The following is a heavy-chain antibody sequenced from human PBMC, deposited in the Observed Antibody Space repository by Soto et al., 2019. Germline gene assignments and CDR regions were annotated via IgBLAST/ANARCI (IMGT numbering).Heavy chain of an antibody. D-gene: IGHD6-19*01. Sequence: SETLSLTCSVSGGSISSSSYYWGWIRQPPGKGLEWIGSIYYSGSTYYNPSLKSRVTISVDTSKNQFSLKLSSVTAADTAVYYCAGAGYSSGWCFDYWGQGTLVTVSS. V-gene: IGHV4-39*01. CDR2: IYYSGST. CDR3: AGAGYSSGWCFDY. J-gene: IGHJ4*02. CDR1: GGSISSSSYY.